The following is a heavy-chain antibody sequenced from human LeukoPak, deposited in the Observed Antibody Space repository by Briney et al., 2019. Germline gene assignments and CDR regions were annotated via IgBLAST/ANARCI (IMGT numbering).Heavy chain of an antibody. V-gene: IGHV4-30-4*08. J-gene: IGHJ4*02. Sequence: SETLSLTCTVSGGSISSGDYYWSWIRQPPGKGLEWIGYIYYSGSTYYNPSLKSRVTISVDTSKNQFSLKLSSVTAADTAVYYCASGSPTVGAPFDYWGQGTLVTVSS. CDR1: GGSISSGDYY. CDR2: IYYSGST. CDR3: ASGSPTVGAPFDY. D-gene: IGHD1-26*01.